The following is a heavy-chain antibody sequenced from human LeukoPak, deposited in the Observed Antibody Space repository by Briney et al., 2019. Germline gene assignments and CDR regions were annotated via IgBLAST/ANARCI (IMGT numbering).Heavy chain of an antibody. Sequence: ASVKASCKASGYTFTGYYMHWVRQAPGQGLEWMGWINPNSGGTNYAQKFQGRVTMTRDTSISTAYMELSRLRSDDTAVYYCARAVWFGELLSPTLDYWGQGTLVTVSS. CDR2: INPNSGGT. D-gene: IGHD3-10*01. CDR3: ARAVWFGELLSPTLDY. J-gene: IGHJ4*02. CDR1: GYTFTGYY. V-gene: IGHV1-2*02.